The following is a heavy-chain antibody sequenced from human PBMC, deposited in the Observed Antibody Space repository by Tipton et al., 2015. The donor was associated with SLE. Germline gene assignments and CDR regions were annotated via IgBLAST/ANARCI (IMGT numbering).Heavy chain of an antibody. CDR2: IYYTGST. CDR3: AREKSGHGYFDS. V-gene: IGHV4-59*01. Sequence: TLSLTCTVSGGSISGYYWSWIRQSPGKGLEWIGYIYYTGSTNYDSSLKSRVNISVDLSKNQFSPKVKSVTAADTAVYYCAREKSGHGYFDSWGQGSLVTVSS. J-gene: IGHJ4*02. CDR1: GGSISGYY. D-gene: IGHD5-12*01.